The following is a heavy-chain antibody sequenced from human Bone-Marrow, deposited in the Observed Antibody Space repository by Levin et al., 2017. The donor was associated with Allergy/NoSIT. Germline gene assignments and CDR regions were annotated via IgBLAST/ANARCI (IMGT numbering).Heavy chain of an antibody. CDR3: ARSPCSGGSCLDGYFDL. Sequence: SQTLSLTCTVSGGSINNINYYWGWIRQPPGKGLEWIGNIYYGGNTYYNPSLKSLVTISVDTSKSQFSLKLSSVTAADTAVYYCARSPCSGGSCLDGYFDLWGRGTLVTVSS. V-gene: IGHV4-39*01. CDR1: GGSINNINYY. CDR2: IYYGGNT. J-gene: IGHJ2*01. D-gene: IGHD2-15*01.